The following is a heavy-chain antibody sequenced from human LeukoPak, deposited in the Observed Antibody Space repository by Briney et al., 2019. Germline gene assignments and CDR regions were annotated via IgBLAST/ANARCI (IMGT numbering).Heavy chain of an antibody. Sequence: GASVKVSCKASGYTFTSYYMHWVRQAPGQGLEWMGWINPNSGGTNYAQKFQGRVTMTRDTSISTAYMELSRLRSDDTAVYYCASTSRYCSSTSCYLENWFDPWGQGTLVTVSS. J-gene: IGHJ5*02. CDR1: GYTFTSYY. D-gene: IGHD2-2*01. CDR2: INPNSGGT. CDR3: ASTSRYCSSTSCYLENWFDP. V-gene: IGHV1-2*02.